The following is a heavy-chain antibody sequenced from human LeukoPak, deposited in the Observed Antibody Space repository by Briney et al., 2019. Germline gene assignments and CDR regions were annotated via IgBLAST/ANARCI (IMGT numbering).Heavy chain of an antibody. Sequence: ASVKVSCKASGYTFTSYDINWVRQATGQELEWMGWMNPNSGNTGYAQKFQGRVTMTRNTSISTAYMELSSLRSEDTAVYYCARGPPYCSGGSCYSGFDYWGQGTLVTVSS. D-gene: IGHD2-15*01. J-gene: IGHJ4*02. CDR1: GYTFTSYD. V-gene: IGHV1-8*01. CDR2: MNPNSGNT. CDR3: ARGPPYCSGGSCYSGFDY.